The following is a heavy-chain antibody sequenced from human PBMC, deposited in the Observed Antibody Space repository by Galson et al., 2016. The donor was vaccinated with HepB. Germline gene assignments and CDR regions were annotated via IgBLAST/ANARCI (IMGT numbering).Heavy chain of an antibody. J-gene: IGHJ4*02. CDR1: GFTLSNYW. D-gene: IGHD4-23*01. CDR3: ARDLWRGGRIDY. V-gene: IGHV3-23*01. Sequence: SLRLSCAASGFTLSNYWMSWVRQAPGKGLEWVSAMSDSGGSTYYADSVKGRFTISRDNSKNTLYLQMNSLRAEDTAVYYCARDLWRGGRIDYWGQGTLVTVAS. CDR2: MSDSGGST.